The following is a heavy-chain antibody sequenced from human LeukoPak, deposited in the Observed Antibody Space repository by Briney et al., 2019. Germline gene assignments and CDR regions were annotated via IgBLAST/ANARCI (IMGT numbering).Heavy chain of an antibody. CDR1: GGSISSSSYY. D-gene: IGHD3-3*01. J-gene: IGHJ4*02. Sequence: SETLSLTCTVSGGSISSSSYYWGWIRQPPGKGLEWIGSIYYSGSTYYNPSLKSRVTKSVDTSKNQFSLKLSSVTAADTAVYYCARHRQTYYDFWSGYEIDYWGQGTLVTVSS. V-gene: IGHV4-39*01. CDR2: IYYSGST. CDR3: ARHRQTYYDFWSGYEIDY.